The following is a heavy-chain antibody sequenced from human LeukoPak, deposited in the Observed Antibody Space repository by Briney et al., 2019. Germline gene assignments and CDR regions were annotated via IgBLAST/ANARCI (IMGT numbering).Heavy chain of an antibody. CDR2: MNPNSGNT. D-gene: IGHD5-18*01. Sequence: ASVKASCKASGYTFTSYDINWVRQATGQGLEWMGWMNPNSGNTGYAQKFQGRVTMTRNTSISTAYMELSSLRSEDTAVYYCARGLRTWIQLWSETYYGMDVWGQGTTVTVSS. J-gene: IGHJ6*02. CDR1: GYTFTSYD. CDR3: ARGLRTWIQLWSETYYGMDV. V-gene: IGHV1-8*01.